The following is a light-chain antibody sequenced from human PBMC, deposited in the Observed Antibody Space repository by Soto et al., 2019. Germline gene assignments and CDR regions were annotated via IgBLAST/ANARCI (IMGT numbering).Light chain of an antibody. Sequence: QSVLTQPRSVSGSPGQSVTISCTGTSSDVGAYKYVSWYQYYPGEAPKVMIYDVTQRPSGVPDRFSGTKSGNTASLTISGLQAEDEADYYCCSYAGSYTWVFGSGTKLTVL. J-gene: IGLJ1*01. V-gene: IGLV2-11*01. CDR2: DVT. CDR1: SSDVGAYKY. CDR3: CSYAGSYTWV.